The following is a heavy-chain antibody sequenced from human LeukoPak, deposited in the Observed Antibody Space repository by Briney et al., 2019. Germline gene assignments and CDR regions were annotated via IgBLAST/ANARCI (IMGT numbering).Heavy chain of an antibody. CDR1: GFTFSSYA. V-gene: IGHV3-30*04. J-gene: IGHJ4*02. CDR2: ISYDGSNK. CDR3: ANPWDY. Sequence: GRSLRLSCAASGFTFSSYAMHWVRRAPGKGLEWVAVISYDGSNKYYADSVKGRFTISRDNSKNTLYLQMNGLRAEDTAVYYCANPWDYWGQGTLVTVSS.